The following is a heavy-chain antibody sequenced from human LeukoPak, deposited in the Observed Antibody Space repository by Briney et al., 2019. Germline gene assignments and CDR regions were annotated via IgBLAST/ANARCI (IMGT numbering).Heavy chain of an antibody. J-gene: IGHJ3*02. Sequence: PSETLSLTCTVSGGSISSYYWSWIRQPPGKGLEWIGYIYYSGSTNYNPSLKSRVTISVDTSKNQFSLKLSSVTAADTAVYYCARDSLRAGSDNAFDIWGQGTMVTVSS. CDR2: IYYSGST. V-gene: IGHV4-59*01. CDR1: GGSISSYY. CDR3: ARDSLRAGSDNAFDI. D-gene: IGHD1-14*01.